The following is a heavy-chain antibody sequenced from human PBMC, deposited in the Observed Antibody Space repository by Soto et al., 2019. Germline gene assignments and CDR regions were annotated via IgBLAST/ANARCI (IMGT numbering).Heavy chain of an antibody. CDR2: IVPIYRTA. CDR3: VRDSGAKLTSS. V-gene: IGHV1-69*13. CDR1: GGAFSSYR. D-gene: IGHD2-2*01. J-gene: IGHJ4*02. Sequence: GASVKVSCKASGGAFSSYRINWVGQAPGQGLELVGGIVPIYRTADYAQKFQGRVTITADESARTSYMELRSRKSQDTAVYYCVRDSGAKLTSSWGQGTLVTVSS.